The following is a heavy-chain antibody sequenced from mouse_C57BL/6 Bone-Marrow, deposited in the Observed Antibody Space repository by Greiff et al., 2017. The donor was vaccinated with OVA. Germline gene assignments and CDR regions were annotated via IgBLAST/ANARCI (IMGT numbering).Heavy chain of an antibody. CDR2: IYPGDGDT. Sequence: QVQLQQSGPELVKPGASVKISCKASGYAFSSSWMNWVKQRPGKGLEWIGRIYPGDGDTNYNGKFKGKATLTADKSSSTAYMQLSSLTSEDSAVYYCAISLYGSSYDYWGQGTTLTVSS. CDR3: AISLYGSSYDY. CDR1: GYAFSSSW. D-gene: IGHD1-1*01. J-gene: IGHJ2*01. V-gene: IGHV1-82*01.